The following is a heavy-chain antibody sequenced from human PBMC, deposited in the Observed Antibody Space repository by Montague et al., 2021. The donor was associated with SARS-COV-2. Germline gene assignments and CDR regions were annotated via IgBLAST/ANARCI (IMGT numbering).Heavy chain of an antibody. D-gene: IGHD3-10*02. CDR3: TSGREGNYNVMDV. Sequence: CAISGDSVSSNSATWSWVRQSPPRGLEWLGRTYYRSKWYNDYAVSVRGRVTINPGTSKNQFSLQLNSVTPEDTAIYYCTSGREGNYNVMDVWGQGTTVTVSS. V-gene: IGHV6-1*01. CDR1: GDSVSSNSAT. CDR2: TYYRSKWYN. J-gene: IGHJ6*02.